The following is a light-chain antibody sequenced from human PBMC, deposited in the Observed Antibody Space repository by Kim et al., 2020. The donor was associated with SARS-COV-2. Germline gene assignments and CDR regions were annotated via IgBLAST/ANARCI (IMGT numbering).Light chain of an antibody. Sequence: QSALTQSPSASGSPGQSLTISCTGTSSDIGGYNYVSWYQQHPGKAPKLMIYEVNKRPSGVPDRFSGSKSGNTASLTVSGLQAEDEAEYYCSSFEGGNTLRVFGGGTQLTVL. CDR3: SSFEGGNTLRV. J-gene: IGLJ3*02. V-gene: IGLV2-8*01. CDR1: SSDIGGYNY. CDR2: EVN.